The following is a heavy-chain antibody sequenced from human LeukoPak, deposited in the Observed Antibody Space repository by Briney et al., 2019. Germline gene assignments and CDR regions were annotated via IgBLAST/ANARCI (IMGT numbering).Heavy chain of an antibody. CDR1: GGSISSGGYY. CDR2: IYHSGST. Sequence: SETLSLTCTVSGGSISSGGYYRSWIRQPPGKGLEWIGYIYHSGSTYYNPSLKSRVTISVDRSKNQFSLKLSSVTAADTAVYYCARDSIVGATIDYWGQGTLVTVSS. V-gene: IGHV4-30-2*01. CDR3: ARDSIVGATIDY. J-gene: IGHJ4*02. D-gene: IGHD1-26*01.